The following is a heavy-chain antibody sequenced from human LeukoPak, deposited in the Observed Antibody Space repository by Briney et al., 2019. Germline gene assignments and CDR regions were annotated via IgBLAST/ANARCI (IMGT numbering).Heavy chain of an antibody. Sequence: PSQTLTLTCTVSGGSISSGGYYWSWIRQHPGKGLEWIGYIYYSGSTYYNPSRKSRVTISVDTSKNQFSLKLSSVTAADTAVYYCARETSIAARQVSDLFDPWGQGTLVTVSS. CDR1: GGSISSGGYY. V-gene: IGHV4-31*03. CDR3: ARETSIAARQVSDLFDP. D-gene: IGHD6-6*01. J-gene: IGHJ5*02. CDR2: IYYSGST.